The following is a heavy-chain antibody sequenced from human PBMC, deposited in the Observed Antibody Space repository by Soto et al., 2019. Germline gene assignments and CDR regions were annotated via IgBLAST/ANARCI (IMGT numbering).Heavy chain of an antibody. Sequence: GGSLRLSCAASGFTFSSYGMHWVRQAPGKGLEWVAVIWYDGSNKYYADSVKGRFTISRDNSKNTLYLQMNSLRAEDTAVYYCAGARTHPYWFDPWGQGTLVTVSS. CDR2: IWYDGSNK. V-gene: IGHV3-33*01. J-gene: IGHJ5*02. D-gene: IGHD3-16*01. CDR3: AGARTHPYWFDP. CDR1: GFTFSSYG.